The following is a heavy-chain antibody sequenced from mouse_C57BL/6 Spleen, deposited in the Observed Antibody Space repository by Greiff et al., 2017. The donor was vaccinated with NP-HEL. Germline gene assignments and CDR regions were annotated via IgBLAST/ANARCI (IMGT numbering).Heavy chain of an antibody. J-gene: IGHJ4*01. V-gene: IGHV1-69*01. CDR1: GYTFTSYW. CDR3: ARGGFGDGDYAMDY. Sequence: VQLQQPGAELVMPGASVKLSCKASGYTFTSYWMHWVKQRPGQGLEWIGEIDPSDSYTNYNQKFKGKSTLTVDKSSSTAYMQLSSLTSEDSAVYYCARGGFGDGDYAMDYWGQGTSVTVSS. CDR2: IDPSDSYT. D-gene: IGHD1-2*01.